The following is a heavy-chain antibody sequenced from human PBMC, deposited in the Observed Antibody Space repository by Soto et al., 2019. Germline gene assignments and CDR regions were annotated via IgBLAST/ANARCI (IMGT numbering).Heavy chain of an antibody. CDR1: GLTFSNAW. J-gene: IGHJ4*02. V-gene: IGHV3-15*07. CDR3: TTVGSITSPGTPLDY. D-gene: IGHD3-10*01. CDR2: IKSKTDGGTT. Sequence: GGSLRLSCAASGLTFSNAWMNWVRQAPGKGPEWVGRIKSKTDGGTTDYAAPVKGRFTISRDDSESTLYVQMNSLKTEDTAVYYCTTVGSITSPGTPLDYWGQGTLVTVSS.